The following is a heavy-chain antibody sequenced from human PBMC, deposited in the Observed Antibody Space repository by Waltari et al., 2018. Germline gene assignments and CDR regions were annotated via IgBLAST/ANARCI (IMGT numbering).Heavy chain of an antibody. CDR2: IYYSGST. D-gene: IGHD1-7*01. CDR1: GGSISSYY. V-gene: IGHV4-59*01. CDR3: ARVRSELELRYYYYMDV. J-gene: IGHJ6*03. Sequence: QVQLQESGPGLVKPSETLSLTCTVSGGSISSYYWSWIRQPPGKGLEWIGYIYYSGSTNYNPSLKSRVTISVDTSKNQFSLKLSSVTAADTAVYYCARVRSELELRYYYYMDVWGKGTTVTISS.